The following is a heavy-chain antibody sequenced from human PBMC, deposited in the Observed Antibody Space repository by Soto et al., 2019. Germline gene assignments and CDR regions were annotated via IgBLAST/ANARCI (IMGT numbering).Heavy chain of an antibody. CDR3: ATFVVVVPPGYFQH. CDR1: GFTFSSYW. D-gene: IGHD2-15*01. J-gene: IGHJ1*01. Sequence: EVQLVESGGGLVQPGGSLRLSCAASGFTFSSYWMSWVRQAPGKGLEWVANIKQDGSEKYYVDSVKGRFTISRDNAKNSLYLQMNSLRAEDTAVYYCATFVVVVPPGYFQHWGQGTLVTVSS. CDR2: IKQDGSEK. V-gene: IGHV3-7*01.